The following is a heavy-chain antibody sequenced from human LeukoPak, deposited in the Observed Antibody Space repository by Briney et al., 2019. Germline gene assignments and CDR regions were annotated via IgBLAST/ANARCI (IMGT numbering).Heavy chain of an antibody. CDR2: ISGSGGST. CDR1: GFTFSSYA. D-gene: IGHD2-2*01. Sequence: GGSLRLSCAASGFTFSSYAMSWVRQAPGKGLEWVSAISGSGGSTYYADSVKGRFTISRDNSKNTLYLQMNSLRAEDTAVYYCAEDSRYCSSTSCYRDYYYYGMDVWGQGTTVTVSS. J-gene: IGHJ6*02. CDR3: AEDSRYCSSTSCYRDYYYYGMDV. V-gene: IGHV3-23*01.